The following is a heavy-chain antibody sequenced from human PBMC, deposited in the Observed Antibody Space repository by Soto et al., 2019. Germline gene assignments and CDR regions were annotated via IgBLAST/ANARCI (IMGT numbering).Heavy chain of an antibody. Sequence: AASLRLSCAASGFTFSSYWMTWVSQAPGTGLEWGANMKKSGSATYYVDSVKGRFTISRDDAKNALYLQMNTLRAEDTAVYFCARGYSIDYWGQGTLVTVS. D-gene: IGHD5-18*01. CDR2: MKKSGSAT. V-gene: IGHV3-7*03. CDR1: GFTFSSYW. CDR3: ARGYSIDY. J-gene: IGHJ4*02.